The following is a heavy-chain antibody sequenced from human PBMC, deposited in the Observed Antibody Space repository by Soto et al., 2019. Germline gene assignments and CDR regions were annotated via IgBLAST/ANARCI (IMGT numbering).Heavy chain of an antibody. D-gene: IGHD3-10*01. J-gene: IGHJ4*02. CDR2: IWYDGSNK. CDR1: GFTFSSYG. CDR3: ARDEGYYESGRSYFGL. Sequence: PGGSLRLSCAASGFTFSSYGMHWVRQAPGKGLEWVAVIWYDGSNKYYADSVKGRFTISRDSSKNTLYVQMNRLRAEDTAVYYCARDEGYYESGRSYFGLWGQGTLVTVSS. V-gene: IGHV3-33*01.